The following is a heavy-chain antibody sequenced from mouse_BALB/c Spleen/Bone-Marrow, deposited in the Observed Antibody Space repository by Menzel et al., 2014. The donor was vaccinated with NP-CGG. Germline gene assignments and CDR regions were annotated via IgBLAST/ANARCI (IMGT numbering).Heavy chain of an antibody. CDR2: INSNGGST. Sequence: EVKLVESGGGLVQPGGSLKLSCAASGFTFSSYGMSWVRQTPDKRLELVATINSNGGSTYYPDSVKGRFTISRDNAKNTLYLQMSSLKSEDTAMYYCARDGYYVFYAMDYRGQGTSVTVSS. CDR1: GFTFSSYG. J-gene: IGHJ4*01. V-gene: IGHV5-6-3*01. D-gene: IGHD2-3*01. CDR3: ARDGYYVFYAMDY.